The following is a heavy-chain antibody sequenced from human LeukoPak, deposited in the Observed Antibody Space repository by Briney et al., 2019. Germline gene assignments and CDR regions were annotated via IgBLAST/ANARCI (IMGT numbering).Heavy chain of an antibody. CDR1: GGSVSSGNYY. D-gene: IGHD1-26*01. CDR3: ASWDGAFDI. Sequence: SETLSLTCTVSGGSVSSGNYYWSWIRQPPGKGLEWIGYIYYRGSTNYNPSLKSRVTISVDTSKNQFSLKLSSVTAADTAVYYCASWDGAFDIWGQGTMVTVSS. V-gene: IGHV4-61*01. CDR2: IYYRGST. J-gene: IGHJ3*02.